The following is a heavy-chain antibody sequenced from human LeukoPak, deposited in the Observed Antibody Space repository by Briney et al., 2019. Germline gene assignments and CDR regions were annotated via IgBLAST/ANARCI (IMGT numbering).Heavy chain of an antibody. CDR1: GASYNAYY. CDR2: IDHRGTA. V-gene: IGHV4-34*01. D-gene: IGHD3-3*01. J-gene: IGHJ4*02. CDR3: AVGITILGVAASFDS. Sequence: SETLSLTCAVYGASYNAYYWSWIRQPPGKGLEWIGDIDHRGTATYNPSLKSRLTISADASKNQFSLKLNSVTDADTAVYYCAVGITILGVAASFDSRGQGNLVIVSS.